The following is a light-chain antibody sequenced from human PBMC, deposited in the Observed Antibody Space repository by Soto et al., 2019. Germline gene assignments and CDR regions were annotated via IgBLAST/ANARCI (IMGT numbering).Light chain of an antibody. Sequence: QSVLTQPASVSGSPGPSIAISCTGTSSDVGAYNYVSWYQQYPGKAPKLVIFDVSYRPSGVSTRFSGSKSGNTASLTISGLQAEDEADYYCKSFTTSDTYVFGTGTKVTVL. CDR2: DVS. J-gene: IGLJ1*01. V-gene: IGLV2-14*03. CDR3: KSFTTSDTYV. CDR1: SSDVGAYNY.